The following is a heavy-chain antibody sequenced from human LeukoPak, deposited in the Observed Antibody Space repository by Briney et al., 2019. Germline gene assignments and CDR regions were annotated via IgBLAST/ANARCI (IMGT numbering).Heavy chain of an antibody. J-gene: IGHJ6*03. CDR1: GGSISSSSYY. Sequence: SETLSLTCTVSGGSISSSSYYWGWIRQPPGKGLEWIGSIYYSGSTYYNPSLKSRVTISLDTSRTQFSLELASVTAADTAVYYCARIRGWEGSRYYYYYYMDVWGKGTTVTVSS. CDR2: IYYSGST. V-gene: IGHV4-39*07. D-gene: IGHD1-26*01. CDR3: ARIRGWEGSRYYYYYYMDV.